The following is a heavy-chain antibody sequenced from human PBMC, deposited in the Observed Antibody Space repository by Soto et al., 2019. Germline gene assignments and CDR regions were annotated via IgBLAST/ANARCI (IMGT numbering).Heavy chain of an antibody. D-gene: IGHD6-19*01. J-gene: IGHJ4*02. Sequence: SETLSLTCTVSGGSISSGDYYWSWIRQPAGKGLEWIGYIYYSGSTYYNPSLKSRVTISVDTSKNQFSLKLSSVTAAETAVYYCARRPRRAVAGNFDYWGQGTMVTVYS. CDR1: GGSISSGDYY. CDR2: IYYSGST. CDR3: ARRPRRAVAGNFDY. V-gene: IGHV4-30-4*01.